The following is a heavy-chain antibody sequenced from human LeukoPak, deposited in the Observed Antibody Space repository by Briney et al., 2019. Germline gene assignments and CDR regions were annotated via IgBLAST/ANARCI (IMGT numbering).Heavy chain of an antibody. CDR3: ARERTVRDNWFDP. V-gene: IGHV1-69*04. Sequence: ASVKVSCKASGGTFISYAISWVRQAPGQGLEWMGRIIPILGIANYAQKFQGRVTITADKSTSTAYMELSSLRSEDTAVYYCARERTVRDNWFDPWGQGTLVTVSS. CDR2: IIPILGIA. J-gene: IGHJ5*02. CDR1: GGTFISYA. D-gene: IGHD4-17*01.